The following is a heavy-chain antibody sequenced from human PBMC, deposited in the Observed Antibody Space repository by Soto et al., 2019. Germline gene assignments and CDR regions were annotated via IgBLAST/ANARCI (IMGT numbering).Heavy chain of an antibody. V-gene: IGHV3-30*18. J-gene: IGHJ4*02. CDR3: AKTHYDSSGYYWPYYFDY. CDR1: GFTFSSYG. Sequence: GGSLRLSCAASGFTFSSYGMHWVRQAPGKGLEWVAVISYDGSNKYYADSVKGRFTISRDNSKNTLYLQMNSLRAEDTAVYYCAKTHYDSSGYYWPYYFDYWGQGTLVTVSS. CDR2: ISYDGSNK. D-gene: IGHD3-22*01.